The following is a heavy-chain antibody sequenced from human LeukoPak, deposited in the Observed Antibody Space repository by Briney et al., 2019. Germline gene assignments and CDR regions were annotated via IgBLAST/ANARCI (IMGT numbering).Heavy chain of an antibody. V-gene: IGHV4-59*11. CDR2: VYYSGYS. Sequence: SQTLSLTSTVSGASITSPYWASLRQPPQKGLECLGYVYYSGYSNYNPSLKSRVTISVDTSKNQFSLKLNSVTAADTAVYYCARGIAARRNDAFDIWGQGTMVTVSS. CDR3: ARGIAARRNDAFDI. D-gene: IGHD6-6*01. CDR1: GASITSPY. J-gene: IGHJ3*02.